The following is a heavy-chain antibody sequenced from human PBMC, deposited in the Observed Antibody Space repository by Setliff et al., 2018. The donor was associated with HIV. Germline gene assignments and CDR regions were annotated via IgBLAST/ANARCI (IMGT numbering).Heavy chain of an antibody. CDR3: TRERTFYYTGSDYYLDY. J-gene: IGHJ4*02. CDR2: INAGNGDT. V-gene: IGHV1-3*01. Sequence: GASVKVSCKASGYTFTNYAILWVRQAPGRGLEWMGWINAGNGDTKYSQNFQGRVTITMDTSATTVYMELRSLGSEDTAVYYCTRERTFYYTGSDYYLDYWGQGTLVTVS. D-gene: IGHD3-22*01. CDR1: GYTFTNYA.